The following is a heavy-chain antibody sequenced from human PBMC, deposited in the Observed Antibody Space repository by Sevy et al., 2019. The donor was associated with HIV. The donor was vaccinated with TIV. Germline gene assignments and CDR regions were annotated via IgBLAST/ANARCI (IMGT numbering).Heavy chain of an antibody. J-gene: IGHJ6*02. Sequence: GGSLRLSCAASGFTFSSYSMNWVRQAPGKGLEWVSYISSSSSTIYYADSVKGRFTISRDNAKNSLYLQMNSLRDEDTAVYYCARGKRDFWSEREPMDVWGQGTTVTVSS. CDR2: ISSSSSTI. D-gene: IGHD3-3*01. CDR1: GFTFSSYS. CDR3: ARGKRDFWSEREPMDV. V-gene: IGHV3-48*02.